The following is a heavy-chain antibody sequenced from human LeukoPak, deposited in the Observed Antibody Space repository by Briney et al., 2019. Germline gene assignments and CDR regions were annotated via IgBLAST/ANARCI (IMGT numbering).Heavy chain of an antibody. V-gene: IGHV3-48*03. CDR3: ARDYGDYLY. J-gene: IGHJ4*02. CDR1: GFTFSSYE. CDR2: ISSSGSTI. D-gene: IGHD4-17*01. Sequence: AGGSLRLSCAATGFTFSSYEVNWVRQAPGKGPEWVSYISSSGSTIYYADSVKGRFTISRDNAKNSLYLQMNSLRAEDTAVYYCARDYGDYLYWGQGTLVTVSS.